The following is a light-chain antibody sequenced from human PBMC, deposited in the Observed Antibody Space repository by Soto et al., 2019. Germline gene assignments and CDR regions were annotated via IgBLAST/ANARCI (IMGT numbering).Light chain of an antibody. V-gene: IGKV1-5*01. J-gene: IGKJ1*01. CDR3: QQYHTYAWT. CDR1: QSISDW. CDR2: DVS. Sequence: DIQMTQSPSTLSASVGDRVTITCRASQSISDWLAWYQQKPGKAPKLLLFDVSSLESGVPSRFSGSGSATEFTLTISGLQPDDSATYYCQQYHTYAWTFGQGTKVDIK.